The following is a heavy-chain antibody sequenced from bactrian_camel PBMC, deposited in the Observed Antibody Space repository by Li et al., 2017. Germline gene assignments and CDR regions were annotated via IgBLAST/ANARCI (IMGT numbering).Heavy chain of an antibody. V-gene: IGHV3S55*01. CDR3: MADPSVFPVCRLGVMRMDY. J-gene: IGHJ4*01. Sequence: HVQLVESGGGSVQAGGSLRLSCAASGYTYRSYCMAWFRQTPGMEREGVAATSSAGSADYADSVKGRFTISQDNAENTLYLQMDNLKPEDTAMYYCMADPSVFPVCRLGVMRMDYRGQGTQVTVS. D-gene: IGHD7*01. CDR2: TSSAGSA. CDR1: GYTYRSYC.